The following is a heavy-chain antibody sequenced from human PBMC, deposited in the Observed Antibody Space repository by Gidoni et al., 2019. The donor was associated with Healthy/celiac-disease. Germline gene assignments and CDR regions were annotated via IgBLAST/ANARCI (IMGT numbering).Heavy chain of an antibody. Sequence: FQLVESGGVLVQPGVSLTLSCAASGFTFSIYAMSWVRQAPGKGLEWGSAISGSGGSTYYADSVKGRFTISRDNSKNTLYLQMNSLRAEDTAVYYCAKDPQQWLVLWYFQHWGQGTLVTVSS. J-gene: IGHJ1*01. CDR3: AKDPQQWLVLWYFQH. CDR2: ISGSGGST. D-gene: IGHD6-19*01. CDR1: GFTFSIYA. V-gene: IGHV3-23*04.